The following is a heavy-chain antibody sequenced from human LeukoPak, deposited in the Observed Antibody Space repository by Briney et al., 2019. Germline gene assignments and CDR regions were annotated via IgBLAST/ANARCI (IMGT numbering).Heavy chain of an antibody. Sequence: SVKVSCKASGGTFSSYAISWMRQAPGQGLEWMGWIIPIFGTANYAQKFQGRVTITTDESTSTAYMELSSLRSEDTAVYYCARTTVTTHWFDPWGQGTLVTVSS. D-gene: IGHD4-11*01. J-gene: IGHJ5*02. CDR1: GGTFSSYA. V-gene: IGHV1-69*05. CDR2: IIPIFGTA. CDR3: ARTTVTTHWFDP.